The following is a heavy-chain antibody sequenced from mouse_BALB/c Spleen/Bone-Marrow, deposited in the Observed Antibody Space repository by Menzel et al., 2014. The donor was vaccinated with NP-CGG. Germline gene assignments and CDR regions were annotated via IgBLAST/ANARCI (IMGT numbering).Heavy chain of an antibody. V-gene: IGHV10-1*02. Sequence: EVMLVESGGGLVQPKGSLKLSCAASGFTFNIYAMNWVRQAPGKGLEWVARIRSKSKNYETYYADSVKDRFITSRDDSQTMFYLQMNNLKTEDTALYYCVRGDYRYLYFDYWGQGTTLTVSS. CDR3: VRGDYRYLYFDY. CDR1: GFTFNIYA. CDR2: IRSKSKNYET. J-gene: IGHJ2*01. D-gene: IGHD2-14*01.